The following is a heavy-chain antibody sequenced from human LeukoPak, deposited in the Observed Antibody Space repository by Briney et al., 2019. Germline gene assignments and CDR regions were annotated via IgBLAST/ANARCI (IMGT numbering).Heavy chain of an antibody. CDR3: ARVSAPPDYGDYVSENWFDP. CDR1: GYTFTSYG. Sequence: ASVKVSCKAFGYTFTSYGINWVRQAPGQGLEWMGWISAYNKRNYAQKFQGRVTMTTDTSTSTAYMELRNLRSDDTAVYYCARVSAPPDYGDYVSENWFDPWGQGTTVTVSS. CDR2: ISAYNKR. V-gene: IGHV1-18*01. J-gene: IGHJ5*01. D-gene: IGHD4-17*01.